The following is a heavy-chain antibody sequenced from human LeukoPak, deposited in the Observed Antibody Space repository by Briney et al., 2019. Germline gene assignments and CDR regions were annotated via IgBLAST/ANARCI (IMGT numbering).Heavy chain of an antibody. CDR2: IYHSGST. CDR1: GGSVSSGGYY. D-gene: IGHD5-24*01. V-gene: IGHV4-30-2*01. CDR3: ARGRDGYNLADY. Sequence: SETLSLTCTVSGGSVSSGGYYWSWIRQPPGKGLEWIGYIYHSGSTYYNPSLKSRVTISVDRSKNQFSLKLSSVTAADTAVYYCARGRDGYNLADYWGQGTLVTVSS. J-gene: IGHJ4*02.